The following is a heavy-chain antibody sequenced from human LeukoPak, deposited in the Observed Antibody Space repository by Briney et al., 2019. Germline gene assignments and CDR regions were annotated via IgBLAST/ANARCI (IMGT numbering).Heavy chain of an antibody. J-gene: IGHJ4*02. D-gene: IGHD2-2*01. CDR1: GFTFSSYA. CDR2: ISGSGGST. V-gene: IGHV3-23*01. CDR3: AKDRPLGYCSSTSCYHYFDY. Sequence: PGGSLRLSCAASGFTFSSYAMSWVRQAPGKGLEWVSAISGSGGSTYYADSVKGRFTISRDNSKNTLYLQMNSLRAEDTAVYYCAKDRPLGYCSSTSCYHYFDYWGQGTLITVSS.